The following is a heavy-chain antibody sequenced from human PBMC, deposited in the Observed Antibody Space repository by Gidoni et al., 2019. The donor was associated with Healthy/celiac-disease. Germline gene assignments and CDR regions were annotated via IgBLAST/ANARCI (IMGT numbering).Heavy chain of an antibody. CDR1: GGTFSSYA. V-gene: IGHV1-69*01. J-gene: IGHJ3*02. CDR2: IIPIFGTA. CDR3: AREGAHYGSGRNNAFDI. Sequence: QVQLVQSGAEVKKPGSSVKVSCKASGGTFSSYAISWVRQAPGQGLEWMGGIIPIFGTANYAQKFQGRVTITADESTSTAYMELSSLRSEDTAVYYCAREGAHYGSGRNNAFDIWGQGTMVTVSS. D-gene: IGHD3-10*01.